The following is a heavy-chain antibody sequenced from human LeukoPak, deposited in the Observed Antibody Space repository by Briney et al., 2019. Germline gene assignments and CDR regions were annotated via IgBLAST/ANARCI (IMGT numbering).Heavy chain of an antibody. CDR1: GGSFSGYY. V-gene: IGHV4-34*01. CDR3: ARARGYCSGGSCFYSDY. Sequence: SETLSLTCAVYGGSFSGYYWSWIRQPPGKGLEWIGEINHSGSTNYNPSLKSRVTISVDTSKNQSSRKLSSVTAADTAVYYCARARGYCSGGSCFYSDYWGEGTLVTVSS. D-gene: IGHD2-15*01. J-gene: IGHJ4*02. CDR2: INHSGST.